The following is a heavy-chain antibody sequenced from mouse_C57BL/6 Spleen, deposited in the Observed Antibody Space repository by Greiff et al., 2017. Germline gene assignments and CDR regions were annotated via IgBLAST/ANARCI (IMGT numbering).Heavy chain of an antibody. Sequence: VQLQQSGTELVKPGASVKLSCKASGYTFTSYWMHWVKQRPGQGLEWIGNINPSNGGTNYNEKFKSKATLTVDKSSSTAYMQLSSLTSEDSAVYYCARMDYYGSSYDYFDYWGQGTTLTVSS. J-gene: IGHJ2*01. CDR1: GYTFTSYW. CDR2: INPSNGGT. D-gene: IGHD1-1*01. CDR3: ARMDYYGSSYDYFDY. V-gene: IGHV1-53*01.